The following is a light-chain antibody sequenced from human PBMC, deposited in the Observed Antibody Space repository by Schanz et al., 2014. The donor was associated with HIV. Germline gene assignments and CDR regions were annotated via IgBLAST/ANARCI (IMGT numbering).Light chain of an antibody. V-gene: IGLV2-8*01. CDR3: QSYDNSLRSYV. J-gene: IGLJ1*01. CDR1: SSDVGDYNY. CDR2: ERT. Sequence: QSALTQPPSASGSPGQSVTISCTGTSSDVGDYNYVSWYQHHPGKAPKLLISERTKRPSGVPDRFSGSTSGNTAFLTVSGLQAEDEADYYCQSYDNSLRSYVFGTGTKLTVL.